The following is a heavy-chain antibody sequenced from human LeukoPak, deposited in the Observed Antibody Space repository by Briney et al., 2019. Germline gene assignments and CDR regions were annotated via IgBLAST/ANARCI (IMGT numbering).Heavy chain of an antibody. Sequence: SGTLSLTCTVSGGSISSYYWSWIRQPPGKGLEWIGYIYYSGSTNYNPSLKSRVTISVDTSKNQFSLKLSSVTAADTAVYYCAGGGSGSFAPLYYFDYWGQGTLVTVSS. J-gene: IGHJ4*02. CDR2: IYYSGST. CDR3: AGGGSGSFAPLYYFDY. D-gene: IGHD3-10*01. CDR1: GGSISSYY. V-gene: IGHV4-59*01.